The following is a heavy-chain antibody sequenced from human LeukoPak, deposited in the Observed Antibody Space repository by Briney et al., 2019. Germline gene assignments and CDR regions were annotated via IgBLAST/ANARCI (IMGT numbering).Heavy chain of an antibody. CDR3: ARGRITMVRGVITWFHP. CDR1: GYTFTSYY. Sequence: GASVKVSCMASGYTFTSYYMHWVRQAPGQGLEWMGIINPSVGSTSYAQKLQGRVTMTTDTSAHTVYMGVSSLRSKDTAVNYRARGRITMVRGVITWFHPWGQGTLVTVSS. V-gene: IGHV1-46*04. D-gene: IGHD3-10*01. J-gene: IGHJ5*02. CDR2: INPSVGST.